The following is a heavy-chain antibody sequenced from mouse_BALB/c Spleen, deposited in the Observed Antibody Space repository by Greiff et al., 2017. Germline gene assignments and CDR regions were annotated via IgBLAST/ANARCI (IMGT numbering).Heavy chain of an antibody. J-gene: IGHJ3*01. CDR1: GFTFSSYT. D-gene: IGHD2-10*01. CDR3: TREGAYCHFAY. V-gene: IGHV5-6-4*01. Sequence: EVKLQESGGGLVKPGGSLKLSCAASGFTFSSYTMSWVRQTPEKRLEWVATISSGGSYTYYPDSVKGRFTISRDNAKNTLYLQMSSLKSEDTAMYYCTREGAYCHFAYWGQGTLVTVSA. CDR2: ISSGGSYT.